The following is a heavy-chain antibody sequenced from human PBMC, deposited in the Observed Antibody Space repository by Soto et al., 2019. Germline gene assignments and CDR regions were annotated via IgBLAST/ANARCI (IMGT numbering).Heavy chain of an antibody. V-gene: IGHV3-48*03. CDR1: GFTFSSYE. CDR2: ISTSGSSI. D-gene: IGHD6-13*01. CDR3: ARVRTPGYSSSSYFDY. Sequence: GGSLRLSXAASGFTFSSYEMNWVRQAPGEGLEWLSYISTSGSSIYYADSVKGRFTISRDNAKNSLYLQMNSLRAEDTAVYYCARVRTPGYSSSSYFDYWGQGTLVTVSS. J-gene: IGHJ4*02.